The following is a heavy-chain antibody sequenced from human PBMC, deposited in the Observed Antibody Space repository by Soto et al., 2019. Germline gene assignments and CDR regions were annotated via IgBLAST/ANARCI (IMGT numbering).Heavy chain of an antibody. V-gene: IGHV3-30*18. J-gene: IGHJ4*02. CDR3: AKAGYPSMTLVY. CDR1: GFTFSSYG. Sequence: PGGSLRLSCAASGFTFSSYGMHWVRQAPGKGLEWVAVISYDGSNKYYADSVKGRFTISRDNSKNTLYLQMNSLRAEDTAVYYCAKAGYPSMTLVYWGQGTLVTVSS. D-gene: IGHD3-16*02. CDR2: ISYDGSNK.